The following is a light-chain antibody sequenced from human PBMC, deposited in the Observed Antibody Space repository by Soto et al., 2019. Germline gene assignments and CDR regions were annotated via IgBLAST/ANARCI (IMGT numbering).Light chain of an antibody. J-gene: IGKJ4*01. CDR3: QQYYSTPPP. CDR1: QSILSSSNNKNY. CDR2: WAS. V-gene: IGKV4-1*01. Sequence: DIVMTQSPDSLTVSLGERATLNCKSSQSILSSSNNKNYLVWYQPKPGQPPKVLINWASTRESGVPDRFSGSGSGADFTLTISSLQAEDVAVYDCQQYYSTPPPFGGGTKLEL.